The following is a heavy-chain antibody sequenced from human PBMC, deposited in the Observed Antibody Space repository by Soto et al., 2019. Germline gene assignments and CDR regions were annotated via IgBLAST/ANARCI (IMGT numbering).Heavy chain of an antibody. J-gene: IGHJ4*02. V-gene: IGHV4-30-2*01. CDR1: GGSISSGGYS. CDR3: ARANPVYAVV. CDR2: IYHSGST. Sequence: QLQLQESGSGLVKPSQTLSLTCAVSGGSISSGGYSWSWIRQPPGKGLEWIGYIYHSGSTSYNPSLKSRVIISVDRSKTQFSLKLSSVPAADTAVYYCARANPVYAVVWGQGTLVTVSS. D-gene: IGHD2-2*01.